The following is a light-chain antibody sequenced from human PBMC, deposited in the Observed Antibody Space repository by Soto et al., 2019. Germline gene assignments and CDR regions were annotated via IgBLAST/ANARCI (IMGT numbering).Light chain of an antibody. J-gene: IGLJ2*01. Sequence: QSALTQPASVSGAPGQSITISCTGTSSDVGGYNYVSWYQQHPGKAPKLMIYDVSNRPSGVSNRFSSSKSGNTASLTISGLQAEDEADYYCSPYTPSGRLVFGGGTKLTVL. CDR3: SPYTPSGRLV. CDR1: SSDVGGYNY. CDR2: DVS. V-gene: IGLV2-14*01.